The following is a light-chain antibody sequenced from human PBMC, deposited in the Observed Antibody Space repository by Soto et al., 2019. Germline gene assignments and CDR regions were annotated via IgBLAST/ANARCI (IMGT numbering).Light chain of an antibody. CDR1: QSVSSY. V-gene: IGKV3-11*01. J-gene: IGKJ1*01. CDR2: DAS. Sequence: EIVLTQSPSTLSLSPGERATLSCRASQSVSSYLAWYQQKPGQAPRLLIYDASNRATGIPARFSGSGSGTDFTLTISSLEQEDFAVYYCQQRSNWPPWTFGQGTKVEIK. CDR3: QQRSNWPPWT.